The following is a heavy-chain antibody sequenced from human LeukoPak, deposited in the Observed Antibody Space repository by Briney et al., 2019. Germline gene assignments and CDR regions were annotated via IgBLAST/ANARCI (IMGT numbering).Heavy chain of an antibody. Sequence: GGSLRLSCAASGFTFSSYSMNCVRQAPGKGLEWVSSISSSSSYIYYADSVKGRFTISRDNAKNSLYLQMNSLRAEDTAAYYCARVPNTAGFYFDYWGQGTLVTVSS. V-gene: IGHV3-21*01. J-gene: IGHJ4*02. D-gene: IGHD5-18*01. CDR1: GFTFSSYS. CDR2: ISSSSSYI. CDR3: ARVPNTAGFYFDY.